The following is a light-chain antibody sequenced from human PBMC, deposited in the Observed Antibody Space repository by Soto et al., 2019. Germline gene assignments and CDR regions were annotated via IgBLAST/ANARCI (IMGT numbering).Light chain of an antibody. J-gene: IGLJ2*01. CDR3: QAWDSSTVV. Sequence: SYELTQPPSVSVSPGQTASITCSGDKLGDKYACWYQQKPGQSPVLVIYQDSKRTSGIPERFSGSNSGNTATLTISGTQAMDEDDYYCQAWDSSTVVFGGRTQLTVL. CDR2: QDS. V-gene: IGLV3-1*01. CDR1: KLGDKY.